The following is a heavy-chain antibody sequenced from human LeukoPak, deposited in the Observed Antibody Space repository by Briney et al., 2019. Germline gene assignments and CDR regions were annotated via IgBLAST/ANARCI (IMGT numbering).Heavy chain of an antibody. D-gene: IGHD3-3*01. J-gene: IGHJ3*01. Sequence: GGSLRLSCASSGFTFEVYGMRWVRQASGKGLEDVSGINWNGGRDGSEHSVKSRFTISRDNGKNSLYLKMNSMRDEDKDLYYCARGSIRFLEWRKMPRAFDLWGQGTMVTVPS. CDR1: GFTFEVYG. CDR2: INWNGGRD. CDR3: ARGSIRFLEWRKMPRAFDL. V-gene: IGHV3-20*04.